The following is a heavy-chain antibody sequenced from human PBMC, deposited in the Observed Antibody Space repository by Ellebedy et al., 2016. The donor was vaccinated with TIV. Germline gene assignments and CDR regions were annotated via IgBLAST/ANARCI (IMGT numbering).Heavy chain of an antibody. J-gene: IGHJ5*02. V-gene: IGHV1-18*01. CDR1: GYTFNNYV. Sequence: AASVKVSCKASGYTFNNYVISWVRQAPGQMLEWLGWISTHNGYTNYAQHLQGRVTMTTDTSTSTASMELRGLRSDDTAVYFCARLFFRAVAGTRWFDPWGQGTLVTVSS. D-gene: IGHD6-19*01. CDR2: ISTHNGYT. CDR3: ARLFFRAVAGTRWFDP.